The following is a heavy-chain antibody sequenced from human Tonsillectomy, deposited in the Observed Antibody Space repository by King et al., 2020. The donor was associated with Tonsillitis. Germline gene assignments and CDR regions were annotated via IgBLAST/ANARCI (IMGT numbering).Heavy chain of an antibody. Sequence: VQLQESGPGLVKPSQTLSLTCTVSGGSISSGDYYWSWIRQPPGKGLEWIGYIYYSGSTYYNPSLKSRVTISVDTSKNQFSLKLSSVTAAVTALYYCARAAYCGVDCYWGAFDIWGQGTMVTVSS. V-gene: IGHV4-30-4*01. J-gene: IGHJ3*02. CDR1: GGSISSGDYY. D-gene: IGHD2-21*02. CDR2: IYYSGST. CDR3: ARAAYCGVDCYWGAFDI.